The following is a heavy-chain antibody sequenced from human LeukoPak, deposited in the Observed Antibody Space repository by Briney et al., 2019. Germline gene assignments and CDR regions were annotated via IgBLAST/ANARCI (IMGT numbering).Heavy chain of an antibody. CDR3: ARAMYYDFWSGYQYYFDY. V-gene: IGHV1-69*13. Sequence: GASVKVSCKASGGTFSSYAISWVRQAPGQGLEWMGGIIPIFGTANYAQKFQGRVTITADESTSTAYMELSSLRSEDTAVYYCARAMYYDFWSGYQYYFDYWGQGTLVTVSS. D-gene: IGHD3-3*01. J-gene: IGHJ4*02. CDR1: GGTFSSYA. CDR2: IIPIFGTA.